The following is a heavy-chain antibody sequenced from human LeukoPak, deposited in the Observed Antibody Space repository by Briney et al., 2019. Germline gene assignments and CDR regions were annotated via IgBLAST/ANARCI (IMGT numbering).Heavy chain of an antibody. J-gene: IGHJ3*02. V-gene: IGHV4-59*08. D-gene: IGHD2-21*01. CDR3: AGQKHYYSIPPFAFDI. CDR2: IYYSGTT. CDR1: GGSISHYY. Sequence: SETLSLTCTVSGGSISHYYWSWTRQPPGNGLEWIGYIYYSGTTNYNPSLRSRVTISVDTSKNQFSLKLSSVTAADTAVYYCAGQKHYYSIPPFAFDIWGQGTMVTVSS.